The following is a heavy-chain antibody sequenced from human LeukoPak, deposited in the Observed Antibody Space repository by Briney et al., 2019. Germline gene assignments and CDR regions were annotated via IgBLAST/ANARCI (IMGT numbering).Heavy chain of an antibody. V-gene: IGHV4-39*01. CDR2: IYYSGST. CDR1: GGSISSSSYY. J-gene: IGHJ4*02. D-gene: IGHD6-19*01. Sequence: SETLSLTCTVSGGSISSSSYYWGWIRQPPGKGLEWVGSIYYSGSTYYNPSLKSRVTISVDTSKNQFSLKLSSVTAADTAVYYCARQRQWLVLGYWGQGTLVTVSS. CDR3: ARQRQWLVLGY.